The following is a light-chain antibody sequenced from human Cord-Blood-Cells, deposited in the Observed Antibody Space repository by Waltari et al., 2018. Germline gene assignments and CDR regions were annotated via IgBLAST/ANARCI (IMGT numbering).Light chain of an antibody. Sequence: QSALTQPASVSGSPGQSITISCTGTSSDVGGYNYVSWYQQHPGKAPKLMLYDVSNRPSGVSNLFSGSKSFNTASLTISGLQAEDKADYYCSSYTSSITLVFGGGTKLTVL. J-gene: IGLJ2*01. CDR1: SSDVGGYNY. V-gene: IGLV2-14*01. CDR3: SSYTSSITLV. CDR2: DVS.